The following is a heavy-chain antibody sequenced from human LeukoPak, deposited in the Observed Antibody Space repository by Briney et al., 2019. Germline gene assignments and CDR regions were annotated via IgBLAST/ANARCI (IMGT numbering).Heavy chain of an antibody. CDR3: ARVQVSDDNWGFFDY. CDR1: GYTFPANY. J-gene: IGHJ4*02. D-gene: IGHD1-1*01. V-gene: IGHV1-2*02. CDR2: INPNSGGS. Sequence: GASVKVSCKASGYTFPANYMHWVRQAPGQGLEWMGWINPNSGGSNCAQKFQSRVTMTRETSISTAYMELSRLSSDDTAVYYCARVQVSDDNWGFFDYWGQGTLVTVSS.